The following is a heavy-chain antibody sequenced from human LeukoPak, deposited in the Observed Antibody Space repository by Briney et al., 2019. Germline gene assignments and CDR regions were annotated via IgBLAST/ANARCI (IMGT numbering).Heavy chain of an antibody. CDR3: ARGNGLSSGWYEFDF. CDR1: GFTFSSYA. V-gene: IGHV3-30*09. D-gene: IGHD6-19*01. Sequence: PGGSLRLSCAASGFTFSSYAIHWVRQAPGKGLEWVSLISFGGSNKYYADSVKGRFAISRDNSKNTLYLQMNSLRPEDTAVYYCARGNGLSSGWYEFDFWGQGALVAVSS. CDR2: ISFGGSNK. J-gene: IGHJ4*02.